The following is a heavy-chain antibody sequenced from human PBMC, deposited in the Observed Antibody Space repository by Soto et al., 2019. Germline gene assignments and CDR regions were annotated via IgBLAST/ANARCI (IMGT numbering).Heavy chain of an antibody. J-gene: IGHJ4*02. V-gene: IGHV3-53*01. CDR1: GFTVSSNY. D-gene: IGHD5-18*01. CDR2: IYSGGST. Sequence: GGSLRLSCAASGFTVSSNYMTWVRQAPGKGLEWVSVIYSGGSTYYADSVKGRFTISRDNSKNTLYLQMNSLRAEDTAMYYCGRDVVTTMAGDGYWGQGTLVTVSS. CDR3: GRDVVTTMAGDGY.